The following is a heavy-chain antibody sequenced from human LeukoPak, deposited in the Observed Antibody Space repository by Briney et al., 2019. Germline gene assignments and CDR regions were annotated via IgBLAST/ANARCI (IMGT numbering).Heavy chain of an antibody. CDR1: GFTFSSYA. CDR2: ISYDGSNK. CDR3: ASWVQAYCGGDCYGGAFDY. D-gene: IGHD2-21*02. Sequence: GGSLRLSCAASGFTFSSYAMHWVRQAPGKGLEWVAVISYDGSNKYYADSVKGRFTISRDNSKNTLYLQMNSLRAEDTAVYYCASWVQAYCGGDCYGGAFDYWGQGTLVTVSS. V-gene: IGHV3-30-3*01. J-gene: IGHJ4*02.